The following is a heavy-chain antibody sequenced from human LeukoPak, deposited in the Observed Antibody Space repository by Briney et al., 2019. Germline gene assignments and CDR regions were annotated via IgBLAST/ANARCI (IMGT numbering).Heavy chain of an antibody. D-gene: IGHD3-10*01. CDR3: ARIRGDGSTLEY. J-gene: IGHJ4*02. Sequence: GGSLRLSCVASGFTSSPYWMSWVRQAPGKGLEWVANIQQDGSAKYYMDSVRGRFTISSDDAKNSLYLKMNSLRAEDTAVYFCARIRGDGSTLEYWGQGALVTVSS. CDR1: GFTSSPYW. V-gene: IGHV3-7*01. CDR2: IQQDGSAK.